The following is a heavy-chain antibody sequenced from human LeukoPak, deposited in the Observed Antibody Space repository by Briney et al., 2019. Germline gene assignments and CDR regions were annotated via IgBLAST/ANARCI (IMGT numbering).Heavy chain of an antibody. D-gene: IGHD3-22*01. V-gene: IGHV3-20*04. CDR1: GFTFADYG. Sequence: GGSLRLSCAASGFTFADYGMSWVRQAPGKGLEWVSGINWNGGSTGYADSVKGRFTISRDNAKNSLYLQMNSLRAEDTALYYCARAGKYYYDSSGYRFIRYYYYYMDVWGKGTTVTVSS. J-gene: IGHJ6*03. CDR2: INWNGGST. CDR3: ARAGKYYYDSSGYRFIRYYYYYMDV.